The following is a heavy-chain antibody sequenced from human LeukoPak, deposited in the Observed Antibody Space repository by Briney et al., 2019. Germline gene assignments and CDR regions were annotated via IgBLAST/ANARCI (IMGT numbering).Heavy chain of an antibody. V-gene: IGHV3-11*04. D-gene: IGHD3-10*01. CDR3: AKDYGSGSYSTSRYYYYGMDV. J-gene: IGHJ6*02. Sequence: PGGSLRLSCAASGFTFSDYYMSWIRQAPGKGLEWVSYISSSGSTIYYADSVKGRFTISRDNSKNTLYLQMNSPRAEDTAVYYCAKDYGSGSYSTSRYYYYGMDVWGQGTTVTVSS. CDR2: ISSSGSTI. CDR1: GFTFSDYY.